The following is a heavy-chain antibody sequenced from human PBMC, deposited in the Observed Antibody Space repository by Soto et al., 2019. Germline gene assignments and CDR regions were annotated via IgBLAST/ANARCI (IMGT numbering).Heavy chain of an antibody. Sequence: SETLSLTCTVSGGSISSGGYYWSWIRQHPGKGLEWIGYIYYSGSSYYNPSLKSRVTISVDTSKKQFSLKLSSLTAADTAVYYCARGGVLSSYYGMAVWGQGTTVTVSS. D-gene: IGHD3-16*02. CDR2: IYYSGSS. J-gene: IGHJ6*02. CDR3: ARGGVLSSYYGMAV. V-gene: IGHV4-31*03. CDR1: GGSISSGGYY.